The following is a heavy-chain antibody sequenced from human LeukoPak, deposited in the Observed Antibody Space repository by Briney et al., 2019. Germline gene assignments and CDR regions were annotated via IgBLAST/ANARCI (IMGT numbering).Heavy chain of an antibody. CDR1: GFTVSTNY. Sequence: GGSLRLSCAASGFTVSTNYMSWVRQAPGKGLEWVSAISGSGGSTYYADSVKGRFTISRDNSKNTLYLQMNSLRAEDTAVYYCAKDLPLYSSGLFDYWGQGTLVTVSS. CDR2: ISGSGGST. V-gene: IGHV3-23*01. J-gene: IGHJ4*02. CDR3: AKDLPLYSSGLFDY. D-gene: IGHD6-19*01.